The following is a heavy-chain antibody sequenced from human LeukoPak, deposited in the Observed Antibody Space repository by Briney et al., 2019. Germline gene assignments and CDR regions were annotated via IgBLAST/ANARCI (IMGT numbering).Heavy chain of an antibody. Sequence: GGSLRLSCAASGFTFGSYAMSWVRQAPGRGLEWVSSLSPSGASIYYADSVKGRFSTSRDNSKNTPYLQMNNLRAEDTALYYCAAGPYGGNTPFDYWGQGTLVTISS. CDR1: GFTFGSYA. CDR2: LSPSGASI. V-gene: IGHV3-23*01. J-gene: IGHJ4*02. CDR3: AAGPYGGNTPFDY. D-gene: IGHD4-23*01.